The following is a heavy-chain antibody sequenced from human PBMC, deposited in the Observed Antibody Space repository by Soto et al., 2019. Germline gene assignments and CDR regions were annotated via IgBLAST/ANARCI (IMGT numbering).Heavy chain of an antibody. J-gene: IGHJ6*02. V-gene: IGHV3-53*02. Sequence: EVQLVETGGGLIQPGGSLRLSCLASGFSVTTNYIIWVRQPPGKGLEWVSTTFTGGSTHYADSVKGRFSISRDNSKNTVYPQMNNMRVEDPAVYYCAKKPPSSTHGCAFGMDVWGQGTTVTVSS. CDR3: AKKPPSSTHGCAFGMDV. CDR1: GFSVTTNY. CDR2: TFTGGST. D-gene: IGHD2-8*01.